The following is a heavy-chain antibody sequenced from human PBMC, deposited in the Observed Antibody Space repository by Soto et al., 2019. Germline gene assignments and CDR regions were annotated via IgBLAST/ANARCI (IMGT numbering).Heavy chain of an antibody. CDR2: ISGSDDST. CDR3: AKRSSSSKFEY. J-gene: IGHJ4*02. D-gene: IGHD6-6*01. CDR1: GFTFSSYA. V-gene: IGHV3-23*01. Sequence: GGSLRLSCAASGFTFSSYAMSWVRQAPGKGLEWVSVISGSDDSTYYADSVKGRFTISRDNSKNTLYLQMNSLRAEDTAVYYCAKRSSSSKFEYWGQGTLVTVSS.